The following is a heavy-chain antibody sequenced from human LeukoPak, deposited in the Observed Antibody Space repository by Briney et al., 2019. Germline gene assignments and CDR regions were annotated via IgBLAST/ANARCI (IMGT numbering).Heavy chain of an antibody. CDR2: IKPDGSQR. V-gene: IGHV3-7*01. Sequence: GGSLRLSCAASGFRFRDYWMDWLRQAPGMGLEWVASIKPDGSQRDYVDSVKGRFTISRDNAQNSLYLQMNSLRVEDAAVYYCARDDASSSFTYWGQGALVTVSS. CDR1: GFRFRDYW. J-gene: IGHJ4*02. CDR3: ARDDASSSFTY. D-gene: IGHD3-16*01.